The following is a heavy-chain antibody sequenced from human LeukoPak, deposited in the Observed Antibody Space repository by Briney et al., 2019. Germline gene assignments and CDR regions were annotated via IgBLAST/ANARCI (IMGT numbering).Heavy chain of an antibody. J-gene: IGHJ4*02. CDR3: ANYYDSSGYLLFGYYFDY. Sequence: SGGSLRLSCAASGFTFSNYAMSWVRQTPGEGLEWLSVVSGSGGNTYYADSVKGRFTISRDNSKNTLYLQMNSLRAEDTAVYYCANYYDSSGYLLFGYYFDYWGQGTLVTVSS. CDR1: GFTFSNYA. D-gene: IGHD3-22*01. V-gene: IGHV3-23*01. CDR2: VSGSGGNT.